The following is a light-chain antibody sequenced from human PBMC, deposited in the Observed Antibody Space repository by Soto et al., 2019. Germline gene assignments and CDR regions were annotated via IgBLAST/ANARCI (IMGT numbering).Light chain of an antibody. J-gene: IGKJ4*01. V-gene: IGKV3-11*01. CDR3: QQRANWPLT. CDR1: PSVGDY. Sequence: IVLTQSPATLSLSPGERATLSCRASPSVGDYLAWYQQKPGQAPRLLLYDASNRATGVPSRFSGSGFGTDFSLTISSLEPDDFALYYCQQRANWPLTFGGGTKVEIK. CDR2: DAS.